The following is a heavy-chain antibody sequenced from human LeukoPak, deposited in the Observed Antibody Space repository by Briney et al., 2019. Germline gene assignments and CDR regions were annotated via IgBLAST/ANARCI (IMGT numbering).Heavy chain of an antibody. J-gene: IGHJ2*01. CDR1: GFTFSSYW. CDR3: ARDDGSSRLVTMTWYFDL. D-gene: IGHD3-9*01. CDR2: IKQDGSEK. Sequence: GGSLRLSCAASGFTFSSYWMSWVRQAPGKGLEWVANIKQDGSEKYYVDSVKGRFTISRDNAKNSLYLQMNSLRAEDTAVYYCARDDGSSRLVTMTWYFDLWGRGTLVTVSS. V-gene: IGHV3-7*01.